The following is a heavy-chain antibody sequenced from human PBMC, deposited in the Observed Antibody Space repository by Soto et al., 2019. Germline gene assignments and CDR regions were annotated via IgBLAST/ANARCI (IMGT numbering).Heavy chain of an antibody. Sequence: GSLRLSCSASGFTFSSYAMHWVRQAPGKGLEYVSAISSNGGSTYYADSVKGRFTISRDNSKNTLYLQMNSLRAEDTAVYYCARDWSRFLEWFRTGHYYYYMDVWGKGTTVTVSS. D-gene: IGHD3-3*01. V-gene: IGHV3-64*04. CDR1: GFTFSSYA. CDR3: ARDWSRFLEWFRTGHYYYYMDV. J-gene: IGHJ6*03. CDR2: ISSNGGST.